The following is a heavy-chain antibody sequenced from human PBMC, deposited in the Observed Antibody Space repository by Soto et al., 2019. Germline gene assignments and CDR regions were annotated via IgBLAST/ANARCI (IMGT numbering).Heavy chain of an antibody. CDR2: IYYSGST. CDR3: ATDLSGRHDY. CDR1: GGSISSSSYY. J-gene: IGHJ4*02. V-gene: IGHV4-39*01. D-gene: IGHD3-10*01. Sequence: QLPLQESGPGLVKPSETLSLTCTVSGGSISSSSYYWGWIRQPPGKGLEWIGSIYYSGSTYYNPSLKSRVTISVDTSKNQFSLKLSSVTAADTAVYYCATDLSGRHDYWGQGTLVTVSS.